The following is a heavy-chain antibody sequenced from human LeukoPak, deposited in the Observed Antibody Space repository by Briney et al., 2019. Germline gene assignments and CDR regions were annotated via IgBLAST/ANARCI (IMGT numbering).Heavy chain of an antibody. D-gene: IGHD2-21*01. J-gene: IGHJ4*02. Sequence: SETLSLTCTVSGGSISSSSYYWGWIRQPPGKGLEWIGSIYYSGSTYYNPSLKSRVTISVDTSKNQFSLELSSVTAADTAFYYCARAYCGGDCTRDYWGQGTLVTVSS. CDR1: GGSISSSSYY. CDR3: ARAYCGGDCTRDY. V-gene: IGHV4-39*07. CDR2: IYYSGST.